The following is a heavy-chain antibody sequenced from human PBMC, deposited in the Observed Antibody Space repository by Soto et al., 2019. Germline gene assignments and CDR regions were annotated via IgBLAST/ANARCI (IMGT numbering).Heavy chain of an antibody. CDR1: GGSMSSYF. D-gene: IGHD3-16*01. V-gene: IGHV4-59*08. Sequence: QVQLQESGPGLVKPSETLSLTCTVSGGSMSSYFWSWIRQPPGKGLEWVGYIYYSGNTKSNPSLKSRFIISIDTSKTQFSLKLTSVTAADTAVYFCARHTSYGVLDAFDIWCQGTRVTVSS. J-gene: IGHJ3*02. CDR2: IYYSGNT. CDR3: ARHTSYGVLDAFDI.